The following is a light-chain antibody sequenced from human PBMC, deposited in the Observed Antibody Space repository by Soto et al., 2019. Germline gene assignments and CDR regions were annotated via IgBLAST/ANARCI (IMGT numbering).Light chain of an antibody. Sequence: EIVLTQSPATLSLSPGERATLSCTASQSVSSYLAWYQQKPAQAPRLLIYDASNRATGIPARFSGSGSGTDFTLTISSLEPEDFAVYYCQQRSNWPPTWTFGQGTKVEIK. V-gene: IGKV3-11*01. CDR2: DAS. CDR1: QSVSSY. CDR3: QQRSNWPPTWT. J-gene: IGKJ1*01.